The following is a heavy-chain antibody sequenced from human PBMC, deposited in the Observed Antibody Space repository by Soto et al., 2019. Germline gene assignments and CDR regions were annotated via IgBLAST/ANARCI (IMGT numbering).Heavy chain of an antibody. V-gene: IGHV3-23*01. Sequence: GGSLRLSCAASGFTFSSYAMSWVRQAPGKGLEWVSAISGSGGSTYYAESVKGRFTISRDNSKNTLYLQMNSLRAEDTAVYYCAKDLYYDFWSGYYTFGTFDYWGQGTLVTVSS. CDR3: AKDLYYDFWSGYYTFGTFDY. D-gene: IGHD3-3*01. J-gene: IGHJ4*02. CDR2: ISGSGGST. CDR1: GFTFSSYA.